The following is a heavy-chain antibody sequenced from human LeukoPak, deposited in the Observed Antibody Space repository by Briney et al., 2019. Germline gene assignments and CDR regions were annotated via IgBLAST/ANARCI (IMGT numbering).Heavy chain of an antibody. CDR2: MNPNSGNT. D-gene: IGHD1-1*01. J-gene: IGHJ3*02. CDR3: ARGGRTTGFAAFDI. Sequence: ASVKVSCKASGYTFTSYDINWVRQATGQGLEWMGWMNPNSGNTGYAQKFQGRVTMTRNTSISTAYMELSSLRSEDTAVYYCARGGRTTGFAAFDIWGQGTMVTVSS. V-gene: IGHV1-8*01. CDR1: GYTFTSYD.